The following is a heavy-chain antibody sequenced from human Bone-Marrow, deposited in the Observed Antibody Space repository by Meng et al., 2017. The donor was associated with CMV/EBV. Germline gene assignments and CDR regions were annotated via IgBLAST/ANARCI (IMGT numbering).Heavy chain of an antibody. CDR1: GFAFHSKA. CDR2: ISHDGDDK. Sequence: GGSLGLSCAASGFAFHSKAMSWVRQAPGKGLEWVAAISHDGDDKFYADSVKGRFTISRDNTKNTLYLHLNRLRVDDTALYYGKEVDEWGQGTRVTVSS. CDR3: KEVDE. V-gene: IGHV3-30*03. D-gene: IGHD4-23*01. J-gene: IGHJ4*02.